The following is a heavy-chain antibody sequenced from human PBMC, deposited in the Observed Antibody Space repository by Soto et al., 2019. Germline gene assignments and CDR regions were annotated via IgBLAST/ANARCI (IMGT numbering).Heavy chain of an antibody. J-gene: IGHJ4*02. CDR1: GFTFSSYA. V-gene: IGHV3-64D*06. CDR3: VKVRPPDTAMAHYHY. CDR2: ISSNGGST. Sequence: HPGGSLRLSCSASGFTFSSYAMHWVRQSPGKGLEYVSAISSNGGSTYYADSVKGRFTISRDNSKNTLYLQMSSLRAEDTAVYYCVKVRPPDTAMAHYHYWGQGTLVTVSS. D-gene: IGHD5-18*01.